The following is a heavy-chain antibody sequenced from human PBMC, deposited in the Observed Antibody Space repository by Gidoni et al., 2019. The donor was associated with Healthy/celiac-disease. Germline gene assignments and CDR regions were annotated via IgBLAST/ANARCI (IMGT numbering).Heavy chain of an antibody. Sequence: VPLLESGGGSVQPGGSLRLSCAVSGFTFSNYAMNWVRQAPGQGLAWVSAISPAGGSPYYADSVKGRFTISRDNSKNTLFLEMNNLRAEDTAVYYCTRDGKFRTDGFDVWGPGSMVTVSS. V-gene: IGHV3-23*01. J-gene: IGHJ3*01. D-gene: IGHD1-26*01. CDR1: GFTFSNYA. CDR3: TRDGKFRTDGFDV. CDR2: ISPAGGSP.